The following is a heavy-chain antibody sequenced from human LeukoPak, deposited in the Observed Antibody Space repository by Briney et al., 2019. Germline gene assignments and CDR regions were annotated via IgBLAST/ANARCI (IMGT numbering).Heavy chain of an antibody. CDR3: ASARADYGDLSYYFDY. Sequence: GESLKISCKGSGYSFTSYWIGWVRQMPGKGLEWMGIIYPGDSDTRYSPSFQGQVTISADKSISTAYPQWSSLKASDTAMYYCASARADYGDLSYYFDYWGQGTLVTVSS. CDR1: GYSFTSYW. CDR2: IYPGDSDT. J-gene: IGHJ4*02. V-gene: IGHV5-51*01. D-gene: IGHD4-17*01.